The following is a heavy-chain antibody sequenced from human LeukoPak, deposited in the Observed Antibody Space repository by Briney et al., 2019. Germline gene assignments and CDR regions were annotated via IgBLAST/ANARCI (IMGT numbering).Heavy chain of an antibody. CDR2: IIPIFGTA. D-gene: IGHD2-15*01. CDR3: ARAPAFCSGGSCYGYPYNWFDP. V-gene: IGHV1-69*06. CDR1: GGTFSSYA. J-gene: IGHJ5*02. Sequence: SVKVSCKSSGGTFSSYAISWVRQAPGQGLEWMGGIIPIFGTANYAQKFQGRVTITADKSTSTAYMELSSLRSEDTAVYYCARAPAFCSGGSCYGYPYNWFDPWGQGTLVTVSS.